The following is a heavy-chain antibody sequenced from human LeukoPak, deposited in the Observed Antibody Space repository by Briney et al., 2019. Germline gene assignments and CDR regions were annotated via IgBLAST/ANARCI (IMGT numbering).Heavy chain of an antibody. D-gene: IGHD6-19*01. CDR3: ARDTSSGKYYYYYGMDV. CDR2: INTNTGNP. CDR1: GYTFTSYA. V-gene: IGHV7-4-1*02. Sequence: GASVEVSCKASGYTFTSYAMNWVRQAPGQGLEWMGWINTNTGNPTYAQGFTGRFVFSLDTSVSTAYLQISSLRAEDTAVYYCARDTSSGKYYYYYGMDVWGQGTTVTVSS. J-gene: IGHJ6*02.